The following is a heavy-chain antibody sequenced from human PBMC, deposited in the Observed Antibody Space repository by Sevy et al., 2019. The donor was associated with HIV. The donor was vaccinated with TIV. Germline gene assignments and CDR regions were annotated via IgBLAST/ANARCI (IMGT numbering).Heavy chain of an antibody. V-gene: IGHV3-73*01. CDR1: GFTFSGSA. Sequence: GGSLRLSCAASGFTFSGSAMHWVRQPSGKGLEWVGRIRSKANSYAKAYAASVKGRFTISRDDSKNTAYLQMNSLKTEDTAVYYCTRHLQNPLEYSSSSWDFDYWGQGTLVTVSS. D-gene: IGHD6-6*01. J-gene: IGHJ4*02. CDR3: TRHLQNPLEYSSSSWDFDY. CDR2: IRSKANSYAK.